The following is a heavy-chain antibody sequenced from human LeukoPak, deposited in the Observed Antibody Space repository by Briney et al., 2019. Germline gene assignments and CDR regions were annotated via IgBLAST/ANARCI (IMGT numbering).Heavy chain of an antibody. V-gene: IGHV4-31*03. J-gene: IGHJ3*02. D-gene: IGHD3-10*01. CDR3: ARGPKDMVRGTCGAFDI. CDR2: IYYSGST. Sequence: NPSETLSLTCTVSGGSISSGGYYWSWIRQHPGKGLEWIGYIYYSGSTYYNPSLKSRVTISVDTSKNQFSLKLSSVTAADTAVYYCARGPKDMVRGTCGAFDIWGQGTMVTVSS. CDR1: GGSISSGGYY.